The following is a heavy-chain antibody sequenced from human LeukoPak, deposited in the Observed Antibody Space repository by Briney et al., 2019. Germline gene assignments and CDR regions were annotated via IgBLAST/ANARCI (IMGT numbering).Heavy chain of an antibody. J-gene: IGHJ4*02. CDR3: AKAWGTPPPRYGYGLDDYFDY. CDR2: ISGSGGST. Sequence: GGSLRLSCAASGFTFSSYAMSWVRQAPGKGLEWVSAISGSGGSTYYADSVKGRFTISRDNSKNTLYLQMNSLRAEDTAVYYCAKAWGTPPPRYGYGLDDYFDYWGQGTLVTVSS. D-gene: IGHD5-18*01. V-gene: IGHV3-23*01. CDR1: GFTFSSYA.